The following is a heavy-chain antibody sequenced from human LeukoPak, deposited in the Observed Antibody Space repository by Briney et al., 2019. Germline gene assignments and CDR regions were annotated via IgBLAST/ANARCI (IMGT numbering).Heavy chain of an antibody. CDR2: IYSGNRT. D-gene: IGHD3-3*01. V-gene: IGHV3-66*04. CDR1: GFTVSNNY. Sequence: PGGSLILSCAASGFTVSNNYMTWVRQAPGKGLEWVSVIYSGNRTKYADSVKGRFIISRDNSKNTLLFQMNSLRAEDTAVYYCARLTSGNGLDVWGRGTTVTVS. CDR3: ARLTSGNGLDV. J-gene: IGHJ6*02.